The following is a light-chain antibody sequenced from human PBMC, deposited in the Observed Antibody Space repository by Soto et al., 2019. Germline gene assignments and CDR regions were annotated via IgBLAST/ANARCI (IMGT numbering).Light chain of an antibody. CDR1: QSVGSN. CDR2: GVS. J-gene: IGKJ1*01. V-gene: IGKV3-15*01. CDR3: QQYDDWPPWT. Sequence: EKVMTQSPVTLSVSPGERVTLSCRASQSVGSNLAWYQQKPGQAPRLLLYGVSTRATGIPARFSGSGSGTEFTLTISSLQSEDFAVYYCQQYDDWPPWTFGQGTKVEIK.